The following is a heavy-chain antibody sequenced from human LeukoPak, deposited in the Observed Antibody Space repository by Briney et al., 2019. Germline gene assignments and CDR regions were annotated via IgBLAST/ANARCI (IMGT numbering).Heavy chain of an antibody. V-gene: IGHV3-74*01. D-gene: IGHD3-3*01. Sequence: GGSLRLSCAASGFTFSSYWMRWVRRAPGKGLVWVSRINTDGSSTDYADSVKGRFSISRDKAKNTLYLQMNSLRDEATAVYYCARGSGTGDVWGKGTTVTVSS. CDR3: ARGSGTGDV. CDR2: INTDGSST. CDR1: GFTFSSYW. J-gene: IGHJ6*04.